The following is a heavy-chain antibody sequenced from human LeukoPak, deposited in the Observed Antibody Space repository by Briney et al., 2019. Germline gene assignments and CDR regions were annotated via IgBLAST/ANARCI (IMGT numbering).Heavy chain of an antibody. CDR1: GRAFSSYS. V-gene: IGHV3-30*04. CDR2: ISYDGSDE. D-gene: IGHD3-3*01. J-gene: IGHJ4*02. Sequence: PGRSLRLSCVASGRAFSSYSMHWVRQAPGKGLEWVGVISYDGSDEYYTEAVKGRFTITRDNSKNTVYLQMNSLRADDTAVYYCARDFTPEWFDIHWGQGTLVTVS. CDR3: ARDFTPEWFDIH.